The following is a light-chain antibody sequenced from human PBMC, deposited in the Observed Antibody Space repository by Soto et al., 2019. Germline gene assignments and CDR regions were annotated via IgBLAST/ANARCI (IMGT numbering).Light chain of an antibody. CDR3: QQYGSSPRT. CDR1: QSVSSSY. V-gene: IGKV3-20*01. CDR2: GAS. J-gene: IGKJ1*01. Sequence: EIVLTQSPGTLSLSPGERATLSCRASQSVSSSYLAWYQQKPGQAPRLLIYGASSRATGIPDRFSGSGSGTDFTLTISRLEPEDFAEYYSQQYGSSPRTFGQGTKVDIK.